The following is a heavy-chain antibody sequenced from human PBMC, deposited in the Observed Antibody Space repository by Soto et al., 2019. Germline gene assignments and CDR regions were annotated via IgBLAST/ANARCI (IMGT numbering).Heavy chain of an antibody. V-gene: IGHV1-3*01. J-gene: IGHJ5*02. CDR3: ARAAVAEQPNWFDP. D-gene: IGHD6-19*01. CDR1: GYTFTSYA. Sequence: GGSVKVSCKASGYTFTSYAMHWVRQAPGQRLEWMGWINAGNGNTKYSQKFQGRVTITRDTSASTAYMELSSLRSEDTAVYYCARAAVAEQPNWFDPWGQGTLVTVSS. CDR2: INAGNGNT.